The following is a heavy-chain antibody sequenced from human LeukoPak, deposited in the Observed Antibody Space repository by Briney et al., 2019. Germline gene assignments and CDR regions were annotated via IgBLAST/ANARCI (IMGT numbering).Heavy chain of an antibody. J-gene: IGHJ4*02. V-gene: IGHV4-61*02. D-gene: IGHD4-17*01. CDR1: GGSISSGSYY. CDR2: IYTSGTT. CDR3: ARLSTVTTSFDY. Sequence: SETLSLTCTVSGGSISSGSYYWSWIRQPAGKGLEWIGRIYTSGTTHYNPSLKSRVTMSVGTSKNQFSLKLSSVTAADTAVYYCARLSTVTTSFDYWGQGTLVTVSS.